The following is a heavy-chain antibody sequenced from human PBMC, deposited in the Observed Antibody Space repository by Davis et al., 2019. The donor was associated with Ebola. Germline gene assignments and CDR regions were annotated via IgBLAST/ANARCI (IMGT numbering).Heavy chain of an antibody. Sequence: PGGSLRLSCAASGFAFSSYAMTWVRQAPGKGLEWVAFIRYDGSNKYYADSVKGRFTISRDNSKNTLYLQMNSLRAEDTAVYYCARDEWSGHPYFDYWGQGTLVTVSS. CDR1: GFAFSSYA. V-gene: IGHV3-30*02. J-gene: IGHJ4*02. CDR2: IRYDGSNK. CDR3: ARDEWSGHPYFDY. D-gene: IGHD1-26*01.